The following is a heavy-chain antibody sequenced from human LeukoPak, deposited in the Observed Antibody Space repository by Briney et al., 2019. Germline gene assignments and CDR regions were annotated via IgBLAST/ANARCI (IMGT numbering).Heavy chain of an antibody. Sequence: PGGSLRLSCAASGFTVSSNYMSWVRQAPGKGLEWVSAISGSGGSTYYADSVKGRFTISRDNSKNTLYLQMNSLRAEDTAVYYCAKDAILTGFGFDPWGQGTLVTVSS. CDR3: AKDAILTGFGFDP. D-gene: IGHD3-9*01. CDR1: GFTVSSNY. V-gene: IGHV3-23*01. CDR2: ISGSGGST. J-gene: IGHJ5*02.